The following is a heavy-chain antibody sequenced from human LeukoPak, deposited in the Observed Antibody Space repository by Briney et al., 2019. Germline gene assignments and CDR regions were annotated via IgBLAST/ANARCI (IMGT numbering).Heavy chain of an antibody. CDR3: ARDRSSWYQSGLYDAFDI. Sequence: ASVKVSCKASGYTFTNYYIYWVRQAPGQGLEWMGLINPSAGSTTNAQKFQGRVTLTRDTSTSTVYMDLSSLLSEDTAVYYCARDRSSWYQSGLYDAFDIWGQETMVTVSS. V-gene: IGHV1-46*01. CDR1: GYTFTNYY. CDR2: INPSAGST. J-gene: IGHJ3*02. D-gene: IGHD6-13*01.